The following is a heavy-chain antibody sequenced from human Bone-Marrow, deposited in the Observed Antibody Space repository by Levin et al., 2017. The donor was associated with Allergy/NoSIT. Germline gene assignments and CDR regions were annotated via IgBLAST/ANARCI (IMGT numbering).Heavy chain of an antibody. J-gene: IGHJ4*02. CDR1: GFTFSSFS. V-gene: IGHV3-48*02. D-gene: IGHD3-22*01. Sequence: PGGSLRLSCAASGFTFSSFSMNWVRQAPGKGPEWLSYISYNGGATYYADSVRGRFTISRDNAKNSLYLQMNSLRDEDTAVFYCVRWVRDSSGKGYFDYWGQGTLVTVSS. CDR2: ISYNGGAT. CDR3: VRWVRDSSGKGYFDY.